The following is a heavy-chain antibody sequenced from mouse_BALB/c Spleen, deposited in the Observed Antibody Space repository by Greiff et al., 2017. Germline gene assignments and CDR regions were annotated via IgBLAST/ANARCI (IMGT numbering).Heavy chain of an antibody. CDR1: GYTFSSYW. V-gene: IGHV1-9*01. Sequence: LVESGAELMKPGASVKISCKATGYTFSSYWIEWVKQRPGHGLEWIGEILPGSGSTNYNEKFKGKATFTADTSSNTAYMQLSSLTSEDSAVYYCARDLFITTVVEMGYYKDYAMDYWGQGTSVTVSS. J-gene: IGHJ4*01. D-gene: IGHD1-1*01. CDR3: ARDLFITTVVEMGYYKDYAMDY. CDR2: ILPGSGST.